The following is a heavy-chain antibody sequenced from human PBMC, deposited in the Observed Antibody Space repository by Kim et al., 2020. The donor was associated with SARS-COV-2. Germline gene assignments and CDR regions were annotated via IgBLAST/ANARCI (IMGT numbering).Heavy chain of an antibody. J-gene: IGHJ6*02. D-gene: IGHD2-2*01. V-gene: IGHV4-34*01. CDR3: ARGYCSSTSCYRNYYYYYGMDV. Sequence: SETLSLTCAVYGGSFSGYYWSWIRQPPGKGLEWIGEINHSGSTNYNPSLKSRVTISVDTSKNQFSLKLSSVTAADTAVYYCARGYCSSTSCYRNYYYYYGMDVWGQGTTVTVSS. CDR1: GGSFSGYY. CDR2: INHSGST.